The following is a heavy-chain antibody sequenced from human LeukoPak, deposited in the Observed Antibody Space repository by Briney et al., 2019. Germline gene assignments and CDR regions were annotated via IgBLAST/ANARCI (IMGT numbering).Heavy chain of an antibody. J-gene: IGHJ4*02. CDR2: IYYSGST. D-gene: IGHD2-15*01. Sequence: PSETLSLTCTVSGGSISSSSYYWGWIRQPPGKGLEWIGSIYYSGSTYYNPSLKSRVTISVDTSKNQFSLKLSSVTAADTAVYYCAKTDIVVVVAATQFDYWGQGTLVTVSS. CDR1: GGSISSSSYY. V-gene: IGHV4-39*01. CDR3: AKTDIVVVVAATQFDY.